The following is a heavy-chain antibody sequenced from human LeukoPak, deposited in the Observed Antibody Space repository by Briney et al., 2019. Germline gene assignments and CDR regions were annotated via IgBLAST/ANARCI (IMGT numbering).Heavy chain of an antibody. J-gene: IGHJ4*02. CDR3: AKDPCGGNCYGGYFDY. CDR1: GGSISSSSYY. D-gene: IGHD2-21*02. CDR2: IYYSGST. V-gene: IGHV4-39*07. Sequence: SETLSLTCTVSGGSISSSSYYWGWIRQPPGKGLEWIGSIYYSGSTYYNPSLKSRVTISVDTSKNQFSLKLSSVTAADTAVYYCAKDPCGGNCYGGYFDYWGQGTLVTVSS.